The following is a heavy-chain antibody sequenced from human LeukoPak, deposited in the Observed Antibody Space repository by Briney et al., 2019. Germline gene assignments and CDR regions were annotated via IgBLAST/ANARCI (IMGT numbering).Heavy chain of an antibody. J-gene: IGHJ4*02. CDR2: ISSSSTYI. CDR3: ARDSGAADLNY. CDR1: GFIFSSYS. V-gene: IGHV3-21*01. D-gene: IGHD6-13*01. Sequence: GGSPRLSCAASGFIFSSYSMNWVRQAPGKGLEWVSSISSSSTYIYYADSVKGRFTISRDNAKNSLYLQMNSLRAEDTAVYYCARDSGAADLNYWGQGTLVTASS.